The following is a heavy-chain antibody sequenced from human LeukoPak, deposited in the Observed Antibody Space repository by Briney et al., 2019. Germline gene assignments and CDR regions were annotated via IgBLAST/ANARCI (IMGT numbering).Heavy chain of an antibody. CDR2: ITVYTGVT. CDR3: ARRSLWAPRSTTLDY. J-gene: IGHJ4*02. D-gene: IGHD2-15*01. Sequence: ASVKVSCKAVGYIFNNYGISWVRQAPGQGLEWMGWITVYTGVTDYAQKLQGRLTMTTDTSTSTGYLELRSLKYDDTAVYYCARRSLWAPRSTTLDYWGQGTLVTVSS. V-gene: IGHV1-18*01. CDR1: GYIFNNYG.